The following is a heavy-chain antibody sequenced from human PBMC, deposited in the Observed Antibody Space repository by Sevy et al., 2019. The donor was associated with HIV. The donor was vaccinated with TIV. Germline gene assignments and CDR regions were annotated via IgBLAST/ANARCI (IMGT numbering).Heavy chain of an antibody. Sequence: GGSLRLSCVATGFSFSNYWMHWVRQAPGKGLVWVSRINSDGSSTSYADSVKGRFTISRDNAQNTLFLQMNSLRAEDTAVYFCAKVLRIVEIPAAIDYYYGMDVWGQGTTVTVSS. V-gene: IGHV3-74*01. D-gene: IGHD2-2*01. CDR2: INSDGSST. J-gene: IGHJ6*02. CDR3: AKVLRIVEIPAAIDYYYGMDV. CDR1: GFSFSNYW.